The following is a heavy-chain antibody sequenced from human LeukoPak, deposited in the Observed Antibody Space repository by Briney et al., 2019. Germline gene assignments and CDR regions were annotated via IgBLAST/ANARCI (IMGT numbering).Heavy chain of an antibody. CDR3: ARDLSPSSWYRVRFDF. CDR2: ISAYNAIT. D-gene: IGHD6-19*01. Sequence: GASVKVSCKASGYTFNNYGISWVRQAPGQGLEWVGWISAYNAITNHAQKVQGRVTLTTDTSTSTAYMELRSLRSDDTAVYYCARDLSPSSWYRVRFDFWGQGTLVTVSS. J-gene: IGHJ4*02. V-gene: IGHV1-18*01. CDR1: GYTFNNYG.